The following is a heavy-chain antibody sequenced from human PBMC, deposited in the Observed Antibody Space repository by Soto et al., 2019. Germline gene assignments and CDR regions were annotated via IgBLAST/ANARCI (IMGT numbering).Heavy chain of an antibody. CDR1: GFTVSSNY. Sequence: GGSLRLSCAASGFTVSSNYMSWVRQAPGKGLEWVSVIYSGGSTYYADSVKGRFTISRDNSKNTLYLQMNSLRAEDTAVYYCARGGSRLFANWFDPWGQGTLVTVSS. CDR2: IYSGGST. J-gene: IGHJ5*02. V-gene: IGHV3-53*01. CDR3: ARGGSRLFANWFDP. D-gene: IGHD3-16*01.